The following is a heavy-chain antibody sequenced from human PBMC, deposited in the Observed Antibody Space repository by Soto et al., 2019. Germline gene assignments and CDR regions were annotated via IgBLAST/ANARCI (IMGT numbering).Heavy chain of an antibody. CDR1: GFTFNTYG. V-gene: IGHV3-33*01. Sequence: QVQLVESGGGVVQPGTSLRLSCAASGFTFNTYGMHWVRQAPGKGLEWVAVIWYDGSNINYSDSVKGRFTISRDNSKNMVFLHMNSLRVEDTGVYYCGRVYNYADHWGQGALVTVSS. D-gene: IGHD5-18*01. CDR3: GRVYNYADH. J-gene: IGHJ4*02. CDR2: IWYDGSNI.